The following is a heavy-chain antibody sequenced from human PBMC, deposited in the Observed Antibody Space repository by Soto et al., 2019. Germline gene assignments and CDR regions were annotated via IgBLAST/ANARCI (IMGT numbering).Heavy chain of an antibody. V-gene: IGHV4-30-4*01. J-gene: IGHJ4*02. D-gene: IGHD1-26*01. CDR3: ARAVRGSYYDY. Sequence: SETLSLTCTVSGGSISSGDYYWSWIRQPPGKGLEWIGYIYYSGSTYYNPSLKSRVTIPVDTSKNQFSLKLSSVTAADTAVYYCARAVRGSYYDYWGQGTLVTVSS. CDR1: GGSISSGDYY. CDR2: IYYSGST.